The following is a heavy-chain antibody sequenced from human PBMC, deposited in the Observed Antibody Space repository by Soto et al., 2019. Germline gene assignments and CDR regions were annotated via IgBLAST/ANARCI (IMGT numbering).Heavy chain of an antibody. CDR2: IKQDGSEK. CDR1: GFTFSSYW. V-gene: IGHV3-7*01. D-gene: IGHD2-2*01. Sequence: GGSLRLSCAASGFTFSSYWMSWVRQAPGKGLEWVANIKQDGSEKYYVDSVKGRFTISRDNAKNSLYLQMNSLRAEDTAVYYCARDRHVPAAPFDYWGQGTLVTVSS. J-gene: IGHJ4*02. CDR3: ARDRHVPAAPFDY.